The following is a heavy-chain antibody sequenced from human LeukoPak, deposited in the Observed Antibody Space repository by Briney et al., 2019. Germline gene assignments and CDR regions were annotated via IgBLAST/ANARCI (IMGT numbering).Heavy chain of an antibody. D-gene: IGHD3-3*01. Sequence: GGPLRLSCAASGFTFSSYAMSWVRQAPGKGLEWVSAISGSGGSTYYADSVKGRFTISRDNSKNTLYLQMNSLRAEDTAVYYCAKSALGFLEWLLFASGMDVWGQGTTVTVSS. CDR3: AKSALGFLEWLLFASGMDV. V-gene: IGHV3-23*01. CDR1: GFTFSSYA. CDR2: ISGSGGST. J-gene: IGHJ6*02.